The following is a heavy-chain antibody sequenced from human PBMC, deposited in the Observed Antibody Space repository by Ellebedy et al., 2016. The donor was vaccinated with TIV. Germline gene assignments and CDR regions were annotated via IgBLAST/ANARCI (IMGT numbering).Heavy chain of an antibody. CDR1: GFTFSSYA. V-gene: IGHV3-30-3*01. D-gene: IGHD1-26*01. CDR3: ARDLWELPNYYYYGMDV. Sequence: GESLKISXAASGFTFSSYAMHWVRQAPGKGLEWVAVISYDGSNKYYADSVKGRFTISRDNSKNTLYLQMNSLRAEDTAVYYCARDLWELPNYYYYGMDVWGQGTTVTVSS. J-gene: IGHJ6*02. CDR2: ISYDGSNK.